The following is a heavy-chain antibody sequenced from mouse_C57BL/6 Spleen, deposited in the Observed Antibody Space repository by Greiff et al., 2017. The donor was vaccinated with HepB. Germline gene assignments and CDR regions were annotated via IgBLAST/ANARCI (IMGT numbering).Heavy chain of an antibody. CDR1: GYTFTSYW. CDR2: IYPGSGST. Sequence: QVQLQQPGAELVKPGASVKMSCKASGYTFTSYWITWVKQRPGQGLEWIGDIYPGSGSTNYNEKFKSKATLTVDTSSSTAYMQLSSLTSEDSAVYYCARIRIGYYYGSSQGYWGQGTTLTVSS. V-gene: IGHV1-55*01. CDR3: ARIRIGYYYGSSQGY. D-gene: IGHD1-1*01. J-gene: IGHJ2*01.